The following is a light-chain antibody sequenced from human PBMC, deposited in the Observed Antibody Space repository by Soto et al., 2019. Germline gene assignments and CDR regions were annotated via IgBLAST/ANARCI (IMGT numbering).Light chain of an antibody. V-gene: IGKV4-1*01. CDR1: QSVLDSPSNKNQ. J-gene: IGKJ1*01. CDR2: WAS. CDR3: QQYFTTSPT. Sequence: IVITPSPDPLALVLGGGATINCKARQSVLDSPSNKNQLAWYQQKAGQPPKLLVSWASTREFGVPDRFSGSGSETDFTLTISSLQAEDVAVYYCQQYFTTSPTFGQGTKVEIK.